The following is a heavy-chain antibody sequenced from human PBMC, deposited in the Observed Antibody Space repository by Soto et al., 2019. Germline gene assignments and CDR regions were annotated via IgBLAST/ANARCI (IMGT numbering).Heavy chain of an antibody. J-gene: IGHJ5*02. Sequence: ASETLSLTCTVSGGSISSGGYYWSWIRQHPGKGLEWIGYIYYSGSTYYNPSLKSRVTISVDTSKNQFSLKLSSVTAADTAVYYCARTTQTYYDSSGYYNRWGQGTLVTVSS. D-gene: IGHD3-22*01. CDR1: GGSISSGGYY. CDR2: IYYSGST. CDR3: ARTTQTYYDSSGYYNR. V-gene: IGHV4-31*03.